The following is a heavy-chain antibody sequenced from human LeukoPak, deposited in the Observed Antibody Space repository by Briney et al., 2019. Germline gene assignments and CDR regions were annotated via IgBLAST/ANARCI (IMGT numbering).Heavy chain of an antibody. CDR1: GGSIRNYY. J-gene: IGHJ4*02. Sequence: SETLSLTCAVSGGSIRNYYWSWVRQPPGKGLEWIGYTYDSGSSSYNPSLRSRVSISIDTSKNQFSLNLSSVTAADTAVYYCARGWASSWYYFDFWGQGTLVTVSS. CDR2: TYDSGSS. D-gene: IGHD2-2*01. CDR3: ARGWASSWYYFDF. V-gene: IGHV4-59*01.